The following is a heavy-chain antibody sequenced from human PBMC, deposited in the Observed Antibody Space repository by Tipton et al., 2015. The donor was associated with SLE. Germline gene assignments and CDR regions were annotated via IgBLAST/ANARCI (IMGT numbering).Heavy chain of an antibody. CDR3: AKNAEKHCGGDCSPFDY. CDR1: GFTFDDYA. J-gene: IGHJ4*02. D-gene: IGHD2-21*01. V-gene: IGHV3-9*01. Sequence: SLRLSCAASGFTFDDYAIHWVRQAPGKGLEWVSAFADSVKGRFTISRDNAKNSLYLQMNSLRAEDTAVYYCAKNAEKHCGGDCSPFDYWGQGTLVTVSS.